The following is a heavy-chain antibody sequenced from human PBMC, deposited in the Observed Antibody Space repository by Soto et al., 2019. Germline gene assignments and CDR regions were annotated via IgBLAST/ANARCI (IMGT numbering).Heavy chain of an antibody. CDR1: GFTFSTYG. J-gene: IGHJ6*02. D-gene: IGHD3-10*01. V-gene: IGHV3-30*18. CDR3: AKGYGSGSWVGFYYGMDV. Sequence: QVQLVESGGGVVQPGRSLRLSCAASGFTFSTYGMHWVRQAPGKGLEWVAVISYDGSNKYYADSVKGRFTISRDNSKNTLYLQMNSLGAEDTAVYYCAKGYGSGSWVGFYYGMDVWGQGTTVTVSS. CDR2: ISYDGSNK.